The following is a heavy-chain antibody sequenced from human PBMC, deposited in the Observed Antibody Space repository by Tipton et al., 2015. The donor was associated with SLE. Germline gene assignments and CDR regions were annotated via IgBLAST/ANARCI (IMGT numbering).Heavy chain of an antibody. Sequence: SLRLSCAASGFTFDDYAMHWVRQAPGKGLEWVSGISWNSGSIGYADSVKGRFTISRDNAKNSLYLQMNSLRAEDTALYYCEGDLVGIHFDYWGQGTLVTVSS. V-gene: IGHV3-9*01. CDR2: ISWNSGSI. D-gene: IGHD3-16*02. CDR1: GFTFDDYA. CDR3: EGDLVGIHFDY. J-gene: IGHJ4*02.